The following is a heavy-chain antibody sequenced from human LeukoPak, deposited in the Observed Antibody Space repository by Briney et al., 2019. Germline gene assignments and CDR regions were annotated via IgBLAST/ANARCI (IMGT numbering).Heavy chain of an antibody. CDR3: AVGATNYFDY. V-gene: IGHV1-8*02. CDR1: GYTFTGYY. J-gene: IGHJ4*02. Sequence: ASVTVSCKASGYTFTGYYMHWVRQAPGQGLEWMGWMNPNSGNTGYAQKFQGRVTMTRNTSISTAYMELSSLRSEDTAVYYCAVGATNYFDYWGQGTLVTVSS. CDR2: MNPNSGNT. D-gene: IGHD1-26*01.